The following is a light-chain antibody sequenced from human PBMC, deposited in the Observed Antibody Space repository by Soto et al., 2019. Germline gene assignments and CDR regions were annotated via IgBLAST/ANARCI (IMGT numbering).Light chain of an antibody. V-gene: IGKV3-20*01. CDR2: RAS. CDR3: HQHGSSPNT. CDR1: QSVIDNY. J-gene: IGKJ2*01. Sequence: EIVLTQSPGTLSLSPRERVTLSCRASQSVIDNYLAWFQQKPGQAPRLLIYRASSRATGIPDRFSGSGSGTDFALTISRLEPDDFAVYYCHQHGSSPNTFGQGTKVDIK.